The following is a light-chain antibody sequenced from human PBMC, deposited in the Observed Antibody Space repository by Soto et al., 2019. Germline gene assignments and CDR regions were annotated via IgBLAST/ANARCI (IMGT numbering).Light chain of an antibody. CDR1: TGAVTSGYY. CDR3: LLYDGGAVV. CDR2: STC. J-gene: IGLJ2*01. Sequence: QAVVTQEPSLTVSPGGTVTLTCASSTGAVTSGYYPNWFQQKPGQAPRALIYSTCNKQSWTSARFSGSLLGGKAALTLSGAQPEDEAEYYCLLYDGGAVVFGGGTELTVL. V-gene: IGLV7-43*01.